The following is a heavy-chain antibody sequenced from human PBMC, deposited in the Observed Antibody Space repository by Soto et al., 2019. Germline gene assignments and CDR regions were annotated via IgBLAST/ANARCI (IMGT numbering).Heavy chain of an antibody. CDR1: GYSFTSYW. Sequence: GASLKISCKGSGYSFTSYWIGWVRQMPGKGLEWMGIIYPGDSDTRYSPSFQGQVTISADKSISTAYLQWSSLKASDTAMYYCARSTYSSGWYPYGVDVWGQGTTVTVSS. J-gene: IGHJ6*02. CDR2: IYPGDSDT. D-gene: IGHD6-19*01. CDR3: ARSTYSSGWYPYGVDV. V-gene: IGHV5-51*01.